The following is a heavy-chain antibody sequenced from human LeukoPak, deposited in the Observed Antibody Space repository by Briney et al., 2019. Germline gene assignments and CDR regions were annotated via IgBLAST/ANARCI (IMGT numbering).Heavy chain of an antibody. CDR1: GNTFSGYY. J-gene: IGHJ5*02. D-gene: IGHD1-26*01. CDR3: ARGLAVGATIYWFDP. Sequence: SVKVSCKASGNTFSGYYIHWVRQAPGQGVEWMGGIIPIFGTANYAHKCQGRVTITTDESTSTAYMELSSLRSEDTAVYYCARGLAVGATIYWFDPWGQGTLVTVSS. CDR2: IIPIFGTA. V-gene: IGHV1-69*05.